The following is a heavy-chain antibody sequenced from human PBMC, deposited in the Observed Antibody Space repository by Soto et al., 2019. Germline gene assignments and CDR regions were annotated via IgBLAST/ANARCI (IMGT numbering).Heavy chain of an antibody. Sequence: PGGALRLYCAASGFTFSSYGMHWVRQAPGKGLEWVAVISYDGSNKYYADSVKGRFTISRDNSKNTLYLQMNSLRAEDTAVYYCAKGRTYYDFWSGIDYWGQGTLVTVSP. CDR2: ISYDGSNK. J-gene: IGHJ4*02. CDR3: AKGRTYYDFWSGIDY. CDR1: GFTFSSYG. V-gene: IGHV3-30*18. D-gene: IGHD3-3*01.